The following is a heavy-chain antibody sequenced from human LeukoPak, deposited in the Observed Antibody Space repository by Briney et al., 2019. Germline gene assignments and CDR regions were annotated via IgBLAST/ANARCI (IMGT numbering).Heavy chain of an antibody. CDR2: INPDNGVT. Sequence: ASVKVSCKASGYTFTGYYMHWVRQAPGQGLEWMGWINPDNGVTDYAQKFRGRVTMTRDTSISAVYVELSRLRSDDTAVYYCARSDSYTWFDPWGQGTLVTVSS. CDR3: ARSDSYTWFDP. J-gene: IGHJ5*02. V-gene: IGHV1-2*02. CDR1: GYTFTGYY. D-gene: IGHD2-21*01.